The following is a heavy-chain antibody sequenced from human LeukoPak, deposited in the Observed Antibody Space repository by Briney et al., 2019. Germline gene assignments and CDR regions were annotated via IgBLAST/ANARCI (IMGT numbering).Heavy chain of an antibody. D-gene: IGHD3-3*01. V-gene: IGHV3-9*03. CDR1: GFTFDDYA. CDR3: AKDKGRLSSGFDY. Sequence: GGSPRLSCAASGFTFDDYAMHWIRQAPGKGLEWVSGISWNGGSIGYADSVKGRFTISRDNAKNSLYLQMNSLRSEDMALYYCAKDKGRLSSGFDYWGQGTLVTVSS. J-gene: IGHJ4*02. CDR2: ISWNGGSI.